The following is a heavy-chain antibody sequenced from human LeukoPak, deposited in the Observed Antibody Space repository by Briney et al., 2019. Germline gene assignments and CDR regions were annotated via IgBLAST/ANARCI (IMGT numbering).Heavy chain of an antibody. CDR2: IRYDGSNK. CDR1: GFTFSSYG. CDR3: AKDKIKDIVVVPAALRRAFFHY. D-gene: IGHD2-2*01. J-gene: IGHJ4*02. V-gene: IGHV3-30*02. Sequence: PGGSLRLSCAASGFTFSSYGMHWVRQAPGKGLEWVAFIRYDGSNKYYADSVKGRFTISRDNSKNTLYLQMNSLRAEDTAVYYCAKDKIKDIVVVPAALRRAFFHYWGQGTLVTVSS.